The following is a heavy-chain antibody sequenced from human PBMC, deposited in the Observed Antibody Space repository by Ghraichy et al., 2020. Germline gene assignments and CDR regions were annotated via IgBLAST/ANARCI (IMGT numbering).Heavy chain of an antibody. V-gene: IGHV6-1*01. Sequence: SETLSLTCAISGDSVSSNSAAWNWIRQSPSRGLEWLGRTYYRSKWYNDYAVSVKSRITINPDTSKNQFSLQLNSVTPEDTAVYYCARDIMVRGVIIFGVFDYWGQGTLVTVSS. CDR1: GDSVSSNSAA. CDR2: TYYRSKWYN. J-gene: IGHJ4*02. D-gene: IGHD3-10*01. CDR3: ARDIMVRGVIIFGVFDY.